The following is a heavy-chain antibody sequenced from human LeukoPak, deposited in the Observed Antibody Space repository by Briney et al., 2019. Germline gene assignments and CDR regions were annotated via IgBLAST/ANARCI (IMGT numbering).Heavy chain of an antibody. Sequence: GGSLRLSCAASGFTFSSYSMNWVRQAPGKGLEWVSSISSSSSYIYYADSVKGRFTISRDNAKSSLYLQMNSLRAEDTAVYYCARIAAAGYDYWGQGTLVTVSS. CDR1: GFTFSSYS. J-gene: IGHJ4*02. CDR2: ISSSSSYI. V-gene: IGHV3-21*01. CDR3: ARIAAAGYDY. D-gene: IGHD6-13*01.